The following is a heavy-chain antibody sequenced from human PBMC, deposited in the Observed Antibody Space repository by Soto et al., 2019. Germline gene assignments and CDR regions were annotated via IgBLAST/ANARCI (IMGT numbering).Heavy chain of an antibody. CDR3: TKAIQLWLPGY. CDR1: GFTFDDYT. V-gene: IGHV3-43*01. Sequence: DVQLVESGGVVVQVGGSLRLSCAASGFTFDDYTMHWVRQAPGKGLEWVSLISWDGGSTYYADSVQGRFTVTRDNSKNSLYLQMNSLRTEDTALYYGTKAIQLWLPGYWGQGTLVTVSS. CDR2: ISWDGGST. J-gene: IGHJ4*02. D-gene: IGHD5-18*01.